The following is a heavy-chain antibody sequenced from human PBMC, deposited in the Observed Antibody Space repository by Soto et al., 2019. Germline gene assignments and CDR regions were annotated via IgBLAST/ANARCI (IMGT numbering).Heavy chain of an antibody. CDR2: IIANLGNT. CDR1: GGTFSSYT. V-gene: IGHV1-69*08. Sequence: SVKVSCKASGGTFSSYTISWVRQAPGQGLEWMGRIIANLGNTNYAQKLQGRVTMTADTSTSTAYMELRSLRSDDTAVYYCARDAMVRGKKPDYWGQGTLVTVSS. J-gene: IGHJ4*02. D-gene: IGHD3-10*01. CDR3: ARDAMVRGKKPDY.